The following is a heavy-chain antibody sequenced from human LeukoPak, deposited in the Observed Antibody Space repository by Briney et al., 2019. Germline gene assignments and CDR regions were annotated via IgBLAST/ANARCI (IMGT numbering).Heavy chain of an antibody. Sequence: SETLSLTCTVSGYSLSSGFLCDWIRQSPGKGLEWIGSFSHRGGSYHNPSLKSRVTISVDTSKNQFSLKLLSVTAADTAVYYCARDGPYYYDSSGTLWGQGTLVTVSS. CDR3: ARDGPYYYDSSGTL. D-gene: IGHD3-22*01. CDR2: FSHRGGS. J-gene: IGHJ4*02. V-gene: IGHV4-38-2*02. CDR1: GYSLSSGFL.